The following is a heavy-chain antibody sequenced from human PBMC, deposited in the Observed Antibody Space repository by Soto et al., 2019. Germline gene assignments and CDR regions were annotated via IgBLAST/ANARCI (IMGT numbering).Heavy chain of an antibody. CDR3: AKGADSSGYYNFDY. V-gene: IGHV3-30*18. Sequence: SCKASGYTFTSYYMHWVRQAPGKGLEWVAVISYDGSNKYYADSVKGRFTISRDNSKNTLYLQMNSLRAEDTAVYYCAKGADSSGYYNFDYWGQGTLVTVSS. D-gene: IGHD3-22*01. CDR1: GYTFTSYY. J-gene: IGHJ4*02. CDR2: ISYDGSNK.